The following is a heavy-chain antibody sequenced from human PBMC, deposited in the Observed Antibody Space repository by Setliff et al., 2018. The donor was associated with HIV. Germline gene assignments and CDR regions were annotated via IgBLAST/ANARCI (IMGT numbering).Heavy chain of an antibody. Sequence: ASVKVSCKASGYTFTSYYIHWVRQAPGQGLEWMGIINPSGTTTSYAQKFQGRITMTRDTSTTTVYMELSSLRSEDTAVYYCARAGYNLWSGYKPYYYGMDVWGQGTTVTVSS. CDR2: INPSGTTT. CDR1: GYTFTSYY. D-gene: IGHD3-3*01. J-gene: IGHJ6*02. V-gene: IGHV1-46*01. CDR3: ARAGYNLWSGYKPYYYGMDV.